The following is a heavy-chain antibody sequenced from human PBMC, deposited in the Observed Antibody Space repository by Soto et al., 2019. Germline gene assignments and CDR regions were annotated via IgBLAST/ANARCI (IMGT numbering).Heavy chain of an antibody. V-gene: IGHV1-2*02. J-gene: IGHJ4*02. Sequence: ASVKVSCKASGYSFASYYMHWVRQAPGQGLEWMGWINPNSGGTKSAEKFQGRVTMTRDTSISTAYMELSRLTSDDTAVYYCASAAVTGTAGLDFWGQGTQVTVSS. CDR1: GYSFASYY. D-gene: IGHD6-19*01. CDR2: INPNSGGT. CDR3: ASAAVTGTAGLDF.